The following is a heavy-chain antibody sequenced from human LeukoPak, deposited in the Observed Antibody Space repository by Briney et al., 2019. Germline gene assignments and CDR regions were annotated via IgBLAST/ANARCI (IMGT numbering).Heavy chain of an antibody. J-gene: IGHJ4*02. Sequence: SQTLSLTCAISGDSVSSNTAAWNWIRQSPSRGLEWLGRTYYRSKWYSEYAVSVKSRITIDRDTSKNQFSLQLNSVTPEDTAVYYCARGGVAVVGAAPSSGFDYWGQGTLVTVSS. CDR2: TYYRSKWYS. CDR1: GDSVSSNTAA. V-gene: IGHV6-1*01. D-gene: IGHD6-13*01. CDR3: ARGGVAVVGAAPSSGFDY.